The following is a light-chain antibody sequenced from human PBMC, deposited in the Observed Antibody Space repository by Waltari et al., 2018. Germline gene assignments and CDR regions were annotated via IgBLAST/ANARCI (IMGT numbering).Light chain of an antibody. CDR3: MQGSHWPRT. J-gene: IGKJ2*01. Sequence: DGVMTQSPLSLSVTLGQPASMSCRSSQSPLHSDGNPYLNCFQQRPGQSPSRLIYKISSRDSGVPDRFSGSGSGTDFTLTISRVEAEDVGVYYCMQGSHWPRTFGQGTKLEI. CDR2: KIS. V-gene: IGKV2-30*02. CDR1: QSPLHSDGNPY.